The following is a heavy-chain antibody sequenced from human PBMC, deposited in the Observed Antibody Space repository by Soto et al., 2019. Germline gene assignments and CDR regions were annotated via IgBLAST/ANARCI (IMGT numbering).Heavy chain of an antibody. CDR2: ISRDGGTK. V-gene: IGHV3-30*03. J-gene: IGHJ4*02. CDR1: GFTVSTYG. CDR3: TGEVASGY. D-gene: IGHD4-17*01. Sequence: GGSLRLSCAVSGFTVSTYGMHWVRQAPGKGLEWVAVISRDGGTKYYADSVKGRFTISRDNSRNTLFLEMNSLRGDDMAVYYCTGEVASGYWGQGSLVTVSS.